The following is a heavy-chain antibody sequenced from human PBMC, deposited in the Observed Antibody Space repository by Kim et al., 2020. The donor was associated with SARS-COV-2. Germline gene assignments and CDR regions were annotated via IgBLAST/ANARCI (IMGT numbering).Heavy chain of an antibody. J-gene: IGHJ4*02. D-gene: IGHD6-6*01. V-gene: IGHV5-51*01. Sequence: YSPSFQGQVTISADKSISTAYLQWSSLKASDSAMYYCARWSSSPPYYFDYWAKGTLVTVSS. CDR3: ARWSSSPPYYFDY.